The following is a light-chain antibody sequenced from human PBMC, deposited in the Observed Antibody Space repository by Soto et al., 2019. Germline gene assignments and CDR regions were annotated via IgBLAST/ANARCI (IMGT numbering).Light chain of an antibody. CDR1: QSISSY. J-gene: IGKJ1*01. CDR3: QHSYRNRMT. V-gene: IGKV1-39*01. CDR2: AAS. Sequence: DIQMTQSPSSLSASVGDRVTITCRASQSISSYLNWYQQKPGKAPKLLIYAASSLHSGVPSRFSGSGSGTDFTLTISSLQPEDFATYYCQHSYRNRMTFGQGTKVEIK.